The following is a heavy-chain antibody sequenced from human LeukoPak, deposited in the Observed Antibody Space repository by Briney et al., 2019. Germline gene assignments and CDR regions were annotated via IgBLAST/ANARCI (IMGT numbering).Heavy chain of an antibody. CDR1: GFTFSSYA. Sequence: GRSLRLSCAASGFTFSSYAMHWVRQAPGKGLEWVAVISYDGSNKYYADSVKGRFTISRDNSKNTLYLQMNSLRAEDTAVYYCASLGKGGSSDGDSWGQGTLVTVSS. V-gene: IGHV3-30-3*01. CDR2: ISYDGSNK. D-gene: IGHD1-26*01. CDR3: ASLGKGGSSDGDS. J-gene: IGHJ4*02.